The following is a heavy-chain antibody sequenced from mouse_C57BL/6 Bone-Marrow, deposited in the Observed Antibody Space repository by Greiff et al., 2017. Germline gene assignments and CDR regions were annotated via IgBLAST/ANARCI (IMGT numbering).Heavy chain of an antibody. CDR3: ARVGGCYAMDY. D-gene: IGHD1-1*02. V-gene: IGHV5-17*01. CDR1: GFTFSDYG. CDR2: IRSGSSTI. Sequence: EVHLVESGGGLVKPGGSLKLSCAASGFTFSDYGMHWVRQAPEKGLEWVAYIRSGSSTIYYADTVKGRFTITRDNAKNTLFLQMTSLRSEDTAMYYCARVGGCYAMDYWGQGTSVTVSS. J-gene: IGHJ4*01.